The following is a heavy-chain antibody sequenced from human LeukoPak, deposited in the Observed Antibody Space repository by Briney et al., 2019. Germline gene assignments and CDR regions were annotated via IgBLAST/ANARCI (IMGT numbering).Heavy chain of an antibody. CDR1: GFTFSSYS. Sequence: PGGSLRLSCAASGFTFSSYSMNWVRQAPGKGLMWVPRVNSDGKTTTYADSVKGRFTIFRDNAQNTLYLQMNSLSAEDTAVYYCARDYPPDWGQGTLVTVSA. J-gene: IGHJ4*02. V-gene: IGHV3-74*01. CDR3: ARDYPPD. CDR2: VNSDGKTT.